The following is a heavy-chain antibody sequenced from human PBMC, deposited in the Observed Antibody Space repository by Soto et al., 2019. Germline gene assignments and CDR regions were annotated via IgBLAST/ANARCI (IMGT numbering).Heavy chain of an antibody. Sequence: QVQLVQSGAEVKKPGSSVKVSCKAYGGTFSSYAISWVRQAPGQGLEWMGGIIPIFGTANYAQKFQGRVTIXAXXSTSTAYMELSSLRSEDTAVYYCARGITIFVAFDIWGQGTMVTVSS. D-gene: IGHD3-3*01. CDR3: ARGITIFVAFDI. CDR2: IIPIFGTA. V-gene: IGHV1-69*12. CDR1: GGTFSSYA. J-gene: IGHJ3*02.